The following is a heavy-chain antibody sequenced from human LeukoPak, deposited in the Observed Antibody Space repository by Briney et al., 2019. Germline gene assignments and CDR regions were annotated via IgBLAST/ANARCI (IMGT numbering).Heavy chain of an antibody. J-gene: IGHJ5*02. CDR1: GYTFTGYY. D-gene: IGHD3-10*01. CDR2: INTGSGTT. V-gene: IGHV1-46*01. CDR3: ARVAMVRGAGVANWFDP. Sequence: ASVKVSCKASGYTFTGYYMHWVRQAPGQGLEWMGIINTGSGTTNYAQKFQGSVSLTRDTSTDTVYMEMNSLRFEDTAVYYCARVAMVRGAGVANWFDPWGQGTLVTVSS.